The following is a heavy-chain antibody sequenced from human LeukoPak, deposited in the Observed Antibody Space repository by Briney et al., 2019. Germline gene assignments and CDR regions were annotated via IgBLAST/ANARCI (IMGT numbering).Heavy chain of an antibody. Sequence: ASVKVSCKASGGTFTTFGLSWVRQAPGQGREWMGEIIPIFGPANYAQKFQGRVTITADESTRAAYMELSALSSADPAVYFCARATGNSDHSPREPIHWYFDLWGRGTLVTVSS. CDR1: GGTFTTFG. V-gene: IGHV1-69*01. D-gene: IGHD4-23*01. J-gene: IGHJ2*01. CDR3: ARATGNSDHSPREPIHWYFDL. CDR2: IIPIFGPA.